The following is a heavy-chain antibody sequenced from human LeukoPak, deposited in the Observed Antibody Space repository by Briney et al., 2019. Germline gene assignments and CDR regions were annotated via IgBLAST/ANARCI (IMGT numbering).Heavy chain of an antibody. CDR2: IYYSGST. J-gene: IGHJ4*02. CDR1: GGSFSGYY. Sequence: NPSETLSLTCAVYGGSFSGYYWSWIRQPPGKGLEWIGYIYYSGSTNYNPSLKSRVTISVDTSKNQFSLKLSSVTAADTAVYYCACLTGGDWLIGYWGQGTLVTVSS. D-gene: IGHD3-9*01. CDR3: ACLTGGDWLIGY. V-gene: IGHV4-59*01.